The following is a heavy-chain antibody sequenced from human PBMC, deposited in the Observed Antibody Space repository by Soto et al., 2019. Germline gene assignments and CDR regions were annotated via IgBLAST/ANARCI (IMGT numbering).Heavy chain of an antibody. CDR3: ARQATVTRYYFDY. CDR2: IYYSGST. J-gene: IGHJ4*02. Sequence: SETLSLTCTVSGGSISSSSYYWGWIRQPPGKGLEWIGSIYYSGSTYYNPSLKSRVTISVDTSKYQFSLKLSSVTAADTAVYYCARQATVTRYYFDYWGQGTLVTVSS. V-gene: IGHV4-39*01. CDR1: GGSISSSSYY. D-gene: IGHD4-17*01.